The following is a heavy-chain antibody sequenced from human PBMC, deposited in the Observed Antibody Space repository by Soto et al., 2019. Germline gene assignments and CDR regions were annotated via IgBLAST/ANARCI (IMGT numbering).Heavy chain of an antibody. V-gene: IGHV4-34*01. D-gene: IGHD1-26*01. CDR1: GGSFSGYY. Sequence: SETLSLTCAVYGGSFSGYYWTWIRQPPGTGLEWIGEINHSGSTNYNPSLKSRVTMSLDTSKNQVSLNVTSVTAADTAVYYCAATPRYWGQGRLVTVSS. J-gene: IGHJ4*02. CDR3: AATPRY. CDR2: INHSGST.